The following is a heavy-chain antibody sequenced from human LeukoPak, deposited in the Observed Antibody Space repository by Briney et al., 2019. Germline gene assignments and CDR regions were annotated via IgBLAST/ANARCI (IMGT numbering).Heavy chain of an antibody. CDR2: INPNSGGT. CDR3: ARGLLYSGYDLGY. D-gene: IGHD5-12*01. V-gene: IGHV1-2*04. J-gene: IGHJ4*02. CDR1: GYTFTGYY. Sequence: ASVKVSCKASGYTFTGYYMHWVRQAPGQGLEWMGWINPNSGGTNYAQKFQGWVTMTRDTSISTAYMELSRLRSDDTAVYYCARGLLYSGYDLGYWGQGTLVTVSS.